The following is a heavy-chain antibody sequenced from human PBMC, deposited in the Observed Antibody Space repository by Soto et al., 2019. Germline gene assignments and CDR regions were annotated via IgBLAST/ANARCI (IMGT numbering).Heavy chain of an antibody. CDR3: AKDGSHNFDY. D-gene: IGHD1-26*01. Sequence: QVQLVESGGGVVQPGRPLRLSCAPSGFTFSHYAMNWFAEAPGKGLEWVALMSYEGSNDYYADSVKGRFTISRDNSKNTLYLQMNSLRAEVTAVYYCAKDGSHNFDYWGQGTLVTVSS. V-gene: IGHV3-30*18. J-gene: IGHJ4*02. CDR2: MSYEGSND. CDR1: GFTFSHYA.